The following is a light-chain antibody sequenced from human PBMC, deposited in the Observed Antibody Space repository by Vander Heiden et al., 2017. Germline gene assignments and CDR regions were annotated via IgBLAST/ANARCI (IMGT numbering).Light chain of an antibody. CDR1: QGISSY. Sequence: AIRMTQSPSSLSASTGDRVTVTCRASQGISSYLAWYQLKPGKAPKVLIYAASTLPSGVPSRFSGSGSGTEFTLTISCLQSEDFATYYCQQYYSYPPTFGGGTKVEIK. J-gene: IGKJ4*01. V-gene: IGKV1-8*01. CDR3: QQYYSYPPT. CDR2: AAS.